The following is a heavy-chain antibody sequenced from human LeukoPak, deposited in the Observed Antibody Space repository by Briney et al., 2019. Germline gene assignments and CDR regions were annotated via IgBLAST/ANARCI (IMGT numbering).Heavy chain of an antibody. J-gene: IGHJ3*02. CDR2: IHHSGST. Sequence: SGTLSLTCAVSGGSISTNNWWTWVRQPPGKGLEWIGEIHHSGSTDYNPSLKSRVTISSDKSKNQFSLTLTSVTAADTAVYFCARAPLSGTYYTDAFDIWGQGTMVTVSS. CDR1: GGSISTNNW. D-gene: IGHD1-26*01. V-gene: IGHV4-4*02. CDR3: ARAPLSGTYYTDAFDI.